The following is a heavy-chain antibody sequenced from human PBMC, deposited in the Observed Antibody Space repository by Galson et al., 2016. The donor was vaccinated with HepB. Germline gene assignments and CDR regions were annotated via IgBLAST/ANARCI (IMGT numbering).Heavy chain of an antibody. V-gene: IGHV3-30*18. Sequence: SLRLSCAASGFTFSNYGMHWVRQAPGKGLEWVAADSMDGRRKFYSDSVKGRFTISRENSNNMLFLQMDSLRPDDTAVYYCAKRHEYCPPVGCSVDYWGQGTLVSVSS. J-gene: IGHJ4*02. CDR3: AKRHEYCPPVGCSVDY. CDR2: DSMDGRRK. CDR1: GFTFSNYG. D-gene: IGHD2/OR15-2a*01.